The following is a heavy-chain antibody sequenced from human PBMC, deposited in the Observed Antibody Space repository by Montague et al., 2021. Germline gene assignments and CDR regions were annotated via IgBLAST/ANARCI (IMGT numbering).Heavy chain of an antibody. J-gene: IGHJ4*02. CDR1: GFTFSRFA. CDR2: IHKRGSPT. Sequence: SLRLSCAASGFTFSRFAMSWVRQAPGRGLEWVSIIHKRGSPTYYGDSVKGRFTISRDDSKNMVYLQLNSLRAEDTAVYYCAKDRGDSSGWPIFDYWGQGTLVTVSS. D-gene: IGHD6-19*01. CDR3: AKDRGDSSGWPIFDY. V-gene: IGHV3-23*03.